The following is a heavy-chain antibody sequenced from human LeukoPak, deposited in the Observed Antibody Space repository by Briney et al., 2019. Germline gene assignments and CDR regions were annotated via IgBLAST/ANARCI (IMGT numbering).Heavy chain of an antibody. CDR2: INHSGST. CDR1: GGSFSGYY. D-gene: IGHD6-13*01. J-gene: IGHJ5*02. CDR3: ARGGGYSSSWYGGGNWFDP. V-gene: IGHV4-34*01. Sequence: SETLSLTCAVYGGSFSGYYWSWIRQPPGKGLEWIGEINHSGSTNYNPSLKSRVTISVDTSKNQFSLKLSSVTAADTAVYYCARGGGYSSSWYGGGNWFDPWGQGTLVTVSS.